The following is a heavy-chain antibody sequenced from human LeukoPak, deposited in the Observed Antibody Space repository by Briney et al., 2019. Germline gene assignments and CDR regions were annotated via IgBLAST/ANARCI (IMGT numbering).Heavy chain of an antibody. CDR1: GYTFTGYY. CDR3: AGDPSRPDIVVVPADRYNWFDP. CDR2: INPNSGGT. D-gene: IGHD2-2*01. J-gene: IGHJ5*02. Sequence: ASVKVSCKASGYTFTGYYMHWVRQAPGQGLEWMGWINPNSGGTNYAQKFQGRVTMTRDTSISTAYMELSRLRSDDTAVYYCAGDPSRPDIVVVPADRYNWFDPWGQGTLVTVSS. V-gene: IGHV1-2*02.